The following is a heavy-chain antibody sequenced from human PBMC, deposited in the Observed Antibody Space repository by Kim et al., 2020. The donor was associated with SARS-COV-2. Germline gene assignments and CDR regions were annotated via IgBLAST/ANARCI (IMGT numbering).Heavy chain of an antibody. CDR2: IKSKTDGGTT. Sequence: GESLRLSCAASGFTFSNAWMSWVRQAPGKGLEWVGRIKSKTDGGTTDYAAPVKGRFTISRDDSKNTLYLQMNSLKTEDTAVYYCTSPREYYDILTGYYIPYYYYGMDVWGQGTTVTVSS. CDR1: GFTFSNAW. D-gene: IGHD3-9*01. J-gene: IGHJ6*02. CDR3: TSPREYYDILTGYYIPYYYYGMDV. V-gene: IGHV3-15*01.